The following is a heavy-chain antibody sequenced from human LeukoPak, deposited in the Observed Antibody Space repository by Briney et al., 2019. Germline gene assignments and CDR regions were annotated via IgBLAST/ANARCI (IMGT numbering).Heavy chain of an antibody. J-gene: IGHJ4*02. D-gene: IGHD1-26*01. CDR1: GFTFSSYA. V-gene: IGHV3-23*01. CDR3: AKGGVYSGSYWGPDY. CDR2: ISGSGGST. Sequence: LSGGSLRLSCAASGFTFSSYAMSWVRQAPGKGLEWVSAISGSGGSTYYADSVKGRFTISRDNSKNTLYLQMNSLRAEDTAVYYCAKGGVYSGSYWGPDYWGQGTLVTVSS.